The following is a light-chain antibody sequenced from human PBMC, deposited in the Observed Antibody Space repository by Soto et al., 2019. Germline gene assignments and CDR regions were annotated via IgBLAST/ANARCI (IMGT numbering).Light chain of an antibody. CDR1: QDIGNW. CDR3: QQAKSFPIT. CDR2: SAS. J-gene: IGKJ5*01. V-gene: IGKV1-12*01. Sequence: DIKVTQSPPSMAASVGDRLTITCRASQDIGNWMTWYQQKPGKAPKLLIYSASTLVRGVPSRFSGSGSGTEFTLTISGLQPEDSLTYYCQQAKSFPITFGQGTRLEIK.